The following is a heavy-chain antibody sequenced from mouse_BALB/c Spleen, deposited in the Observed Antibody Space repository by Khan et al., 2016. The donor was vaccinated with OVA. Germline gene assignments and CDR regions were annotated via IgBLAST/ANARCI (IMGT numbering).Heavy chain of an antibody. CDR3: ARSTYRNAFVY. D-gene: IGHD2-14*01. V-gene: IGHV3-8*02. CDR2: IIYTGNT. J-gene: IGHJ3*01. CDR1: GDSITSGY. Sequence: EVQLQESGPSLVKPSQTLSLTCSVTGDSITSGYWNWIRKFLGNKLEYMGYIIYTGNTYYNPSLKSRISITRHTSKNQYYLQLSSVTDEDTATYXCARSTYRNAFVYWGQGTLVTVSA.